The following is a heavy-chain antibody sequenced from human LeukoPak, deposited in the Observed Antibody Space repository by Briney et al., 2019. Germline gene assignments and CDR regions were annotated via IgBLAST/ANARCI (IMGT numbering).Heavy chain of an antibody. D-gene: IGHD6-13*01. CDR3: ARDRARFTYSSSWYSFDY. V-gene: IGHV1-2*02. Sequence: GASVKVSCKASGYTFTGYYMHWVRQAPGQGLEWMGWINPNSGGTDYAQKFQGRVTMTRDTSISTAYIELSRLRSDDTAVYYCARDRARFTYSSSWYSFDYWGQGTLVTVSS. CDR1: GYTFTGYY. CDR2: INPNSGGT. J-gene: IGHJ4*02.